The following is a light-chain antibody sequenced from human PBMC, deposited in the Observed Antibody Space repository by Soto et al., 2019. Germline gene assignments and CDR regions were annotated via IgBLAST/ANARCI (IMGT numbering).Light chain of an antibody. V-gene: IGLV2-14*01. CDR3: SSYTTTSTVL. CDR2: DVY. Sequence: QSALAQPASVSGSPGQSITISCTGTSSDVGGYDYVSWFQQYPGKAPSLMLYDVYRRPSGVSYRFSGSKSGNTASLTISGPQPEDEADYYCSSYTTTSTVLFGGGTKVTVL. J-gene: IGLJ2*01. CDR1: SSDVGGYDY.